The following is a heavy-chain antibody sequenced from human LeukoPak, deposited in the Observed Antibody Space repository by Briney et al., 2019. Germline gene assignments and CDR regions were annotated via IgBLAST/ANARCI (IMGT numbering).Heavy chain of an antibody. D-gene: IGHD3-22*01. J-gene: IGHJ4*02. CDR1: GFTFSSYA. Sequence: GRSLRLSCAASGFTFSSYAMHWVRQAPGKGLEWGAVISYDGSNKYFADSVKGRFTISRDNSKNTVYLQMNSLRPEDTAVYLCARDPLYSYDSSDNLHSYYFDYWGQGTVVTVSS. CDR2: ISYDGSNK. V-gene: IGHV3-30-3*01. CDR3: ARDPLYSYDSSDNLHSYYFDY.